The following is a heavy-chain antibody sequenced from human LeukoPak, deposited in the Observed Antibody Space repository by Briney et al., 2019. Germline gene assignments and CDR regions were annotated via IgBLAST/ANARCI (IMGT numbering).Heavy chain of an antibody. V-gene: IGHV4-38-2*01. J-gene: IGHJ3*01. CDR1: GSSIYSDYF. Sequence: SETLSLTCAVSGSSIYSDYFWAWIRQPPGKGLEWIGSIHHSGTIYYNPSLRSRVTISVGTSENHFSLSLNSVTAADTVLYYCARHSRVIVGAICAYDFWGQGTKVTVSS. CDR3: ARHSRVIVGAICAYDF. D-gene: IGHD1-26*01. CDR2: IHHSGTI.